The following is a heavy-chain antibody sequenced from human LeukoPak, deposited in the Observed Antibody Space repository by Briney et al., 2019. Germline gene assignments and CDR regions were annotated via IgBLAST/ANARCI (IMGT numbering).Heavy chain of an antibody. CDR3: ARVGGSGSYYVDY. CDR2: ISSSSSYI. CDR1: GLTFSSYS. V-gene: IGHV3-21*01. D-gene: IGHD1-26*01. J-gene: IGHJ4*02. Sequence: GGSLRLSCAASGLTFSSYSMNWVRQAPGKGLEWVSSISSSSSYIYYADSVKGRFTISRDNAKNSLYLQMNSLRAEDTAVYYCARVGGSGSYYVDYWGQGTLVTVSS.